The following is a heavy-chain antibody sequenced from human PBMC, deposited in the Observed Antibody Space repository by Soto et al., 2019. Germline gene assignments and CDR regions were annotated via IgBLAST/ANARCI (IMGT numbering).Heavy chain of an antibody. CDR3: ARSYSSSWFLYYYYYMDV. V-gene: IGHV4-39*01. CDR1: GGSISSSSYY. CDR2: IYYSGST. Sequence: SETLSLTCTVSGGSISSSSYYWGWIRQPPGKGLEWIGSIYYSGSTYYNPSLKSRVTISVDTSKNQFSLKLSSVTAADTAAYYCARSYSSSWFLYYYYYMDVWGKGTTVTVSS. J-gene: IGHJ6*03. D-gene: IGHD6-13*01.